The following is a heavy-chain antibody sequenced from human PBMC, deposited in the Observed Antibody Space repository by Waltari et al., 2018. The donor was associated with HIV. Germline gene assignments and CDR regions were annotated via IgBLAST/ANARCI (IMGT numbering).Heavy chain of an antibody. V-gene: IGHV4-34*02. CDR3: ARVGRFLEWPYFDN. Sequence: QVQIQQWGAGLLKPSETLSLTCAVYGGSFSGYYWSWIRQPAGKGLEWLGEINHNGSTNYKPSLKSRVTILVDTSKNQFSLKLSAVTAADTAVYYCARVGRFLEWPYFDNWGQGTLVTVSS. D-gene: IGHD3-3*01. J-gene: IGHJ4*02. CDR2: INHNGST. CDR1: GGSFSGYY.